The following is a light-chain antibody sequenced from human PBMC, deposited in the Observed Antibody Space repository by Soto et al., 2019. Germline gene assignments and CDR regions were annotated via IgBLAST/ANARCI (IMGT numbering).Light chain of an antibody. V-gene: IGKV1-9*01. J-gene: IGKJ4*01. CDR3: QQLNGYQLP. Sequence: DIQLTQSPSFLSAFVGDTVTITCRASQAMSTYLAWYQQKPGKVPKLLIRSASTLQSGVPPRFSGGGSGTELTLTISTLQPDDSGIYYCQQLNGYQLPFGGGTNVEIK. CDR1: QAMSTY. CDR2: SAS.